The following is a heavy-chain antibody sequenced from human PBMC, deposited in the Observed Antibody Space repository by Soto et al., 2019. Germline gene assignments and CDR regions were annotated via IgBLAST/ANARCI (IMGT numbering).Heavy chain of an antibody. V-gene: IGHV4-4*07. CDR2: IYTSGST. J-gene: IGHJ4*02. Sequence: QVQLQESGPGLVKPSETLSLTCTVSGDSMTKYYWSWIRQPAGKGLAWIGRIYTSGSTNYNPSLKSRVTMSIDTSTIHFALKLKSVTAADTAVYYCARTVGAAYYFDFWGQGALVTVSS. CDR3: ARTVGAAYYFDF. D-gene: IGHD1-26*01. CDR1: GDSMTKYY.